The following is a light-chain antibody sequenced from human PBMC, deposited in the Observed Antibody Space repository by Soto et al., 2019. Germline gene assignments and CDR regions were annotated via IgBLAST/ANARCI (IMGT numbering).Light chain of an antibody. J-gene: IGKJ1*01. CDR2: GAS. CDR1: QSVSSSY. Sequence: PGTLSLSPGEIATLSCRGSQSVSSSYLAWYQQKPGQAPRLLIYGASSRATGIPDRFSGSGSGTDFTLTISRLEPEDFAAYYCQQYGSSPRTFGQGTKVDIK. CDR3: QQYGSSPRT. V-gene: IGKV3-20*01.